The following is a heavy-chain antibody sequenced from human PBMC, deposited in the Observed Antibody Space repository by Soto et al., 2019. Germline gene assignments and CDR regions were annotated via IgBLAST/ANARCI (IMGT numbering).Heavy chain of an antibody. J-gene: IGHJ3*02. V-gene: IGHV3-20*04. CDR1: GFTFDDYG. CDR3: ARVECSSTSCHDI. Sequence: EVQLVESGGGVVRPGGSLRLSCAASGFTFDDYGMSWVRQAPGKGLEWVSGINWNGGSTGYAVSVKGRCTISRDNTTNSLYLQMNSLRAEDTALYYGARVECSSTSCHDIWGQGTMVTVSS. CDR2: INWNGGST. D-gene: IGHD2-2*01.